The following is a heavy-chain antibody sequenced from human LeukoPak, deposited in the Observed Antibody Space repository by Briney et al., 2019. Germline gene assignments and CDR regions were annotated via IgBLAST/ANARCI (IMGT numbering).Heavy chain of an antibody. D-gene: IGHD4-17*01. J-gene: IGHJ4*02. CDR1: GGSISSGGYY. CDR3: AREDGEIYYFDY. V-gene: IGHV4-31*03. Sequence: SQTLSLTCTVSGGSISSGGYYWSWIRQHPGKGLEWIGYICYSGSTYYNPSLKSRVTISVDTSKNPFSLKLSSVTAADTAVYYCAREDGEIYYFDYWGQGTLVTVSS. CDR2: ICYSGST.